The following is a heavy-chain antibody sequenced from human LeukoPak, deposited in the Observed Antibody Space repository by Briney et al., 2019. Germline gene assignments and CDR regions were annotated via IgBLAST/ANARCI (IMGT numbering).Heavy chain of an antibody. Sequence: ASVKVSCKASGYTFTGYYMHWVRQAPGQGLEGMGRINPNSGGTNYAQKFQGRVTMTRDTSISTAYMDLSRLRSDDTAVYYCARVGHYCSSTSCYWPLMAYWGQGTLVTVSS. D-gene: IGHD2-2*01. CDR1: GYTFTGYY. J-gene: IGHJ4*02. CDR3: ARVGHYCSSTSCYWPLMAY. CDR2: INPNSGGT. V-gene: IGHV1-2*06.